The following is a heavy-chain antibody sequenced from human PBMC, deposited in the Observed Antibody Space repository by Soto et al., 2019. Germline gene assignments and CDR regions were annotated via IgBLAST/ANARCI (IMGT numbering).Heavy chain of an antibody. D-gene: IGHD3-22*01. CDR1: GFTFGRYA. CDR3: ARDLGYYYDSSGYYYRSYFDF. Sequence: QVQLVESGGAVVQPGSSLRLSCAASGFTFGRYAMHWVRQAPGKGLEWVAVISYDGSNKYYADSVKGRFTISRDNSKNTLYLQMNCLRAEDEAVYYCARDLGYYYDSSGYYYRSYFDFWGQGTLVTVSS. J-gene: IGHJ4*02. V-gene: IGHV3-30-3*01. CDR2: ISYDGSNK.